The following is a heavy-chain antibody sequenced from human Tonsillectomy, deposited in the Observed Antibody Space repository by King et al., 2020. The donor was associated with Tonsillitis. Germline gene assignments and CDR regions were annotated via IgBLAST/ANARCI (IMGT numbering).Heavy chain of an antibody. CDR1: GFTVSSNY. CDR3: ARDRDYDILTGSNYYYYGMDV. CDR2: IYSGGST. D-gene: IGHD3-9*01. J-gene: IGHJ6*02. Sequence: VQLVESGGGLIQPGGSLRLSCAASGFTVSSNYMSWVRQAPGKGLEWVSVIYSGGSTYYADSVKGRFTISRDNSKNTLYLQMNSLRAEDTAVYYCARDRDYDILTGSNYYYYGMDVWGQGTTVTVSS. V-gene: IGHV3-53*01.